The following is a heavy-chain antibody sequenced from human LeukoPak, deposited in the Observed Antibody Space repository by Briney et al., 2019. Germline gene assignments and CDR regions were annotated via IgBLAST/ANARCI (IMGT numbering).Heavy chain of an antibody. CDR3: AGRPTGYSSGYIH. J-gene: IGHJ4*02. CDR2: ISGSAHKI. V-gene: IGHV3-23*01. D-gene: IGHD5-18*01. Sequence: GGSLRLSCVASGITFGNHAVSWVRQAPEKGLDWVSVISGSAHKIRYADSVKGRFTISRDNSENIVYLQMNNLRVEDTAVYYCAGRPTGYSSGYIHWGQGTLVTVSS. CDR1: GITFGNHA.